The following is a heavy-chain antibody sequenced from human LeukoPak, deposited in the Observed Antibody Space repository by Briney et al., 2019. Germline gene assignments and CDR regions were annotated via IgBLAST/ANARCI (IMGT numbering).Heavy chain of an antibody. CDR2: IRSKGYNYAT. J-gene: IGHJ3*02. CDR3: TRTARDYFDAFDI. CDR1: GFTFSGSA. Sequence: SGGSLRLSCAASGFTFSGSAVHWVRQASGKGLEWVGRIRSKGYNYATAYAGPVKGRFTISRDDSKNTAYLQMNSLKTEDTAVYYCTRTARDYFDAFDIWGQGTMVTVSS. V-gene: IGHV3-73*01. D-gene: IGHD3-10*01.